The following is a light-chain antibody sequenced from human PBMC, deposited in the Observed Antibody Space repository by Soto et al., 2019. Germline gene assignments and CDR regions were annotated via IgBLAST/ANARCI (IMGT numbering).Light chain of an antibody. Sequence: PVLTQPRTASGYLGQKVTISYSETRSNIGNNYVCWYQQLPGAAPKLLIYRNTQRPSGVPDRFSGSKSGTAASLAISGLRSEDEADYFCEAWDDSLSGHVFGTGTKVTVL. V-gene: IGLV1-47*01. CDR3: EAWDDSLSGHV. J-gene: IGLJ1*01. CDR1: RSNIGNNY. CDR2: RNT.